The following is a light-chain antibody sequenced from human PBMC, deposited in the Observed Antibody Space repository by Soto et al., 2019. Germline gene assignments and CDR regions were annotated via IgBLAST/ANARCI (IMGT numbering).Light chain of an antibody. CDR1: QSVSNSY. CDR3: QQYGSSPLT. CDR2: GAS. V-gene: IGKV3-20*01. J-gene: IGKJ1*01. Sequence: EIVLTQSPGTLSLSPGERATLSCRASQSVSNSYLAWYQQKPGQAPRLLIYGASSRATSIPDRFSGSGSGTDFTLTNSRLEPEDFAVYYCQQYGSSPLTFGQGNKEEVK.